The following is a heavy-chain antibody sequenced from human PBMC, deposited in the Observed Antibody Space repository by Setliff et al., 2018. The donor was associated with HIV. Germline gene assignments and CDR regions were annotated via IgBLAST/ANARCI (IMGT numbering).Heavy chain of an antibody. CDR2: TSAYNGNT. V-gene: IGHV1-18*01. J-gene: IGHJ1*01. CDR3: ARVVVRGVTFIAEYFQH. CDR1: GYTFTSYG. Sequence: GASVKVSCKASGYTFTSYGISRVRQAPGQGLEWMGWTSAYNGNTNYAQKLQGRVTMTTDTSTSTAYMELRSLRSDDTAVYYCARVVVRGVTFIAEYFQHWGQGTLVTVSS. D-gene: IGHD3-10*01.